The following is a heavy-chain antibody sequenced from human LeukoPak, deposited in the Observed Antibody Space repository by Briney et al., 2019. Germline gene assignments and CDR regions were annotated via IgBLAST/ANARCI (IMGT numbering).Heavy chain of an antibody. D-gene: IGHD3-10*01. Sequence: SETLSLTCAVYGGSFSGYYWSWIRQPPGKGLEWIGEINHSGSTNYNPSLKSRVTISVDTSKNQFSLKLNSVTAADTAVYYCASAYGSGSYFGSWGQGTLVTVSS. CDR2: INHSGST. J-gene: IGHJ4*02. CDR3: ASAYGSGSYFGS. V-gene: IGHV4-34*01. CDR1: GGSFSGYY.